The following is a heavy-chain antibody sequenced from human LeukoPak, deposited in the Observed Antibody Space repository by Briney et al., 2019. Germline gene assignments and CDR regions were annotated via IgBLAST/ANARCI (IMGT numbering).Heavy chain of an antibody. CDR2: IYYSGST. D-gene: IGHD3-16*02. V-gene: IGHV4-31*03. CDR1: GGSISSGGYY. Sequence: SETLSLTCTVSGGSISSGGYYWSWIRQHPGKGLEWIGYIYYSGSTYYNPSLKSRVTMSVDTSKNQFSLKLSSVTAADTAVYYCAREGVWGSYRYWGQGTLVTVSS. CDR3: AREGVWGSYRY. J-gene: IGHJ4*02.